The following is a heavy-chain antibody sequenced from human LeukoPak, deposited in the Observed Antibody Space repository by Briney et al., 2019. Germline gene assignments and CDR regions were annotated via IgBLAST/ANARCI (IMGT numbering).Heavy chain of an antibody. V-gene: IGHV4-59*08. CDR1: GGSISTYY. Sequence: PSETLSLTCTVSGGSISTYYWSWIRQPPGKGLEWIGYIYNSGSTNYNPSLKSRLTISVDTSKNQSSLKVSSVTAADTAVYYCARHEYTSSFWFDPWGQGTLVTVSS. J-gene: IGHJ5*02. CDR3: ARHEYTSSFWFDP. D-gene: IGHD6-6*01. CDR2: IYNSGST.